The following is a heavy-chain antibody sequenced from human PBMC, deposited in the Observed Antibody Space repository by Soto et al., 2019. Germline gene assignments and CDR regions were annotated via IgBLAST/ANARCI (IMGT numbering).Heavy chain of an antibody. CDR2: IDWDDDK. V-gene: IGHV2-70*11. J-gene: IGHJ6*03. Sequence: SGPTLVKPTQTLTLTCTFSGFSLSTSGMCVSWIRQPPGKALEWLARIDWDDDKYYSTSLKTRLTISKDTSKNQVVLTMTNMDPVDTATYYCARIRAEIPLGYYYYYMDVWGKGTTVTVSS. CDR3: ARIRAEIPLGYYYYYMDV. CDR1: GFSLSTSGMC.